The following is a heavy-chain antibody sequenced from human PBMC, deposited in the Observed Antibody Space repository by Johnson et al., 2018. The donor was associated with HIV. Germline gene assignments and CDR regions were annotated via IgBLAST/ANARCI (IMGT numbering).Heavy chain of an antibody. CDR3: ARDGIGYNYDLLVRAFDI. CDR2: INNNASSV. V-gene: IGHV3-11*04. D-gene: IGHD5-18*01. J-gene: IGHJ3*02. CDR1: GFTFSDYY. Sequence: QVQLVESGGGLVKPGGSLRLSCAASGFTFSDYYMTWIRQAPGKGLEWVSYINNNASSVYYADSVTGRFTISRDNAKNSLYLQMNSLRAEDTAVYYCARDGIGYNYDLLVRAFDIWGQGTMVMVSS.